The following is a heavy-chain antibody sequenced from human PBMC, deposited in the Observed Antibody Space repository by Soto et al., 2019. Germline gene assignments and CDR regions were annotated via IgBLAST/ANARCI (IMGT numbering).Heavy chain of an antibody. D-gene: IGHD5-12*01. CDR1: GFTFSDYY. Sequence: QVQLVESGGGLVKPGGSLRLSCAASGFTFSDYYMSWIRQAPGKGLEWVSYISSSGSTIYYADSVKGRFTISRDNAKNSLYWQMKRLRGEDTAVYYCARGYVDIVATINEVYYYYYYGMDVWGQGTTVTVSS. CDR2: ISSSGSTI. J-gene: IGHJ6*02. V-gene: IGHV3-11*01. CDR3: ARGYVDIVATINEVYYYYYYGMDV.